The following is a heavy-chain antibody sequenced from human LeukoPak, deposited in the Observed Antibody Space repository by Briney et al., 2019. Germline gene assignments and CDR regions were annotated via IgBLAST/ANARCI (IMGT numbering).Heavy chain of an antibody. D-gene: IGHD3-22*01. CDR2: ISGSGGST. Sequence: GASLRLSCAASGFTFSSYAMSWVRQAPGKGLEWVSAISGSGGSTYYADSVKGRFTISRDNSKNTLYLQMNSLRAEDTAVYYCAKDHVLSTMIVVVISALDYWGQGTLVTVSS. CDR1: GFTFSSYA. V-gene: IGHV3-23*01. J-gene: IGHJ4*02. CDR3: AKDHVLSTMIVVVISALDY.